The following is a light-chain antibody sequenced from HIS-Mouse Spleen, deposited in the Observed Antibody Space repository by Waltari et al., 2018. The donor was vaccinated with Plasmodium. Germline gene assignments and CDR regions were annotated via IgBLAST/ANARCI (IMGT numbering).Light chain of an antibody. CDR2: QDS. CDR3: QAWDSSTVV. Sequence: SYELTQPPSVSVSPGQTASITCSGDKLGDKYACWYQQKPDQSPVLVIYQDSKRPSGIPERFSGSNSGNTDTLTISGTQAMDEADYYCQAWDSSTVVFGGGTKLTVL. V-gene: IGLV3-1*01. CDR1: KLGDKY. J-gene: IGLJ2*01.